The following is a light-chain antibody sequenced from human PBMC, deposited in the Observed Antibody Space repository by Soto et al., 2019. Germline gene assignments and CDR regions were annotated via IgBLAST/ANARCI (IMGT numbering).Light chain of an antibody. CDR2: DTS. Sequence: EVVLTQSPGTLSLSPGESATLSCRASQSVISNFLAWYQQKPAQAPRLLIYDTSTRATGIPDRFSGSGSGTDFTLTISRLEPEDFAVYFCQQNGALPPTFGQGTKVEI. CDR3: QQNGALPPT. CDR1: QSVISNF. V-gene: IGKV3-20*01. J-gene: IGKJ1*01.